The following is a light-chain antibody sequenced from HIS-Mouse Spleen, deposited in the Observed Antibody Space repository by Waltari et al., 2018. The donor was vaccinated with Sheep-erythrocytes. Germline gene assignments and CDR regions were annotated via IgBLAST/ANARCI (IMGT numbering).Light chain of an antibody. CDR3: CSYAGSSTPWV. J-gene: IGLJ3*02. CDR1: SSHVGSYNL. CDR2: EGS. V-gene: IGLV2-23*01. Sequence: QSALTQPASVSGSPGQSITIPCTGTSSHVGSYNLASWYQQHPGKAPKLMIHEGSKRPSGVSNRFSGSKSGNTASLTISGLQAEDEADYYCCSYAGSSTPWVFGGGTKLTVL.